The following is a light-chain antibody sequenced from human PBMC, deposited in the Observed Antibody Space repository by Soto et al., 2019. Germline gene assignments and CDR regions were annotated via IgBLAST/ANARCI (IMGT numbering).Light chain of an antibody. CDR3: SSYTSSSTLGV. V-gene: IGLV2-14*01. Sequence: TQPAPLSGSPGQSITLSFPGTSSDVGGYNYVSWYQQHPGKAPKLMIYDVSNRPSGVSNRFSGSESGNTASLTISGLQAEDEADYYCSSYTSSSTLGVFGTGTKVTVL. CDR2: DVS. CDR1: SSDVGGYNY. J-gene: IGLJ1*01.